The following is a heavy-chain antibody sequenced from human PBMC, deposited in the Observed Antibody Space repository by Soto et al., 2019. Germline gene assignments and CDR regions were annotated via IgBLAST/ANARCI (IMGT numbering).Heavy chain of an antibody. V-gene: IGHV4-34*01. CDR2: INHSGST. CDR3: ARGQSSGWLFYFDY. CDR1: GGSFSGYY. Sequence: QVQLQQWGAGLLKPSETLSLTCAVYGGSFSGYYWSWIRQPPGKGLEWIGEINHSGSTNYNPSLTSRVTTSVDTSKNKCSLKLSYVTAAETAVYYCARGQSSGWLFYFDYWGQGTLVTVSS. J-gene: IGHJ4*02. D-gene: IGHD6-19*01.